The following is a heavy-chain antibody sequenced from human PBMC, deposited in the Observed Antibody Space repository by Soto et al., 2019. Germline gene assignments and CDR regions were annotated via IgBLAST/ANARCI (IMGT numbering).Heavy chain of an antibody. CDR2: ISGSAGLT. D-gene: IGHD3-22*01. V-gene: IGHV3-23*01. CDR1: GFTFSSHA. J-gene: IGHJ4*02. Sequence: GGSLRLSCTASGFTFSSHAMSWVRQAPGKQLEWVSAISGSAGLTFYADSVRGRFTISRDNSKNTLYLQMNSLRAEDTAVYYCAKDLVSGSYLYRGKGTPVTVSS. CDR3: AKDLVSGSYLY.